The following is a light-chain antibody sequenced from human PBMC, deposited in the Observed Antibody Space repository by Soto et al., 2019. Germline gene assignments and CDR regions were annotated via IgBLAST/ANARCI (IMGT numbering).Light chain of an antibody. CDR1: QSVSSK. V-gene: IGKV3-15*01. J-gene: IGKJ1*01. CDR3: QQYNNWPPMA. CDR2: GAS. Sequence: EIVMTQSPATLSVSPGERATLSCRASQSVSSKLAWYQQKPGQAPRLLIYGASTRATGIPARFSGSGSVTEFTLTISSLQSEDFAVYYCQQYNNWPPMAFGQGTKVEIK.